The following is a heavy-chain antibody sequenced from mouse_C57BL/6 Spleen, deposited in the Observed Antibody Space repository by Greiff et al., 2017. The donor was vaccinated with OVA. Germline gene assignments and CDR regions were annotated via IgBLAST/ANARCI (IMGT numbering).Heavy chain of an antibody. J-gene: IGHJ2*01. Sequence: VQLQQPGAELVRPGSSVKLSCKASGYTFTSYWMDWVKQRPGQGLEWIGNIYPSDSETHYNQQFKDKATLTVDKYSSTAYMQLSSLTSEDSAVYYCARSGTGGDYWGQGTTLTVSS. CDR3: ARSGTGGDY. CDR2: IYPSDSET. D-gene: IGHD4-1*01. V-gene: IGHV1-61*01. CDR1: GYTFTSYW.